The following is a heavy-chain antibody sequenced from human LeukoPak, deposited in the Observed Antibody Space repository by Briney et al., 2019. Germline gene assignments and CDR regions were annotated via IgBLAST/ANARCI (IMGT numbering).Heavy chain of an antibody. CDR1: GFTFSSYG. V-gene: IGHV3-30*18. CDR2: ISYDGTNK. Sequence: GGSLRLSCAASGFTFSSYGMHWVRQAPGKGLEWVAVISYDGTNKDYADSVKGRFTVSRDNSKNTLYPQMNSLRAEDTAVYYCAKDRVDDYGDYYFDYWGQGTLVTVSS. D-gene: IGHD4-17*01. J-gene: IGHJ4*02. CDR3: AKDRVDDYGDYYFDY.